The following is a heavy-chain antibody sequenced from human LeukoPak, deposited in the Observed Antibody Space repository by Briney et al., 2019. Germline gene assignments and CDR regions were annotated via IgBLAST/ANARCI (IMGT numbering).Heavy chain of an antibody. CDR1: GFTFENYW. V-gene: IGHV3-7*01. CDR2: IKQDGSLE. D-gene: IGHD4-23*01. CDR3: ARGTGVIDS. J-gene: IGHJ4*02. Sequence: PGGSLRLSCVASGFTFENYWMHWVRQAPGKGPEWVANIKQDGSLEHYMDSVKGRFTISRDNAKNSLILQMDSLRAEDTAVYYCARGTGVIDSWGRGTRFTFS.